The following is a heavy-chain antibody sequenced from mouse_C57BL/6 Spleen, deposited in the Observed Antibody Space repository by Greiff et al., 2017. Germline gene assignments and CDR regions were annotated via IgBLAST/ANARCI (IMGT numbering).Heavy chain of an antibody. CDR1: GYTFTSYW. CDR3: ARGEATVDY. CDR2: IDPSDSYT. D-gene: IGHD3-2*02. J-gene: IGHJ2*01. V-gene: IGHV1-69*01. Sequence: VQLQQPGAELVMPGASVKLSCKASGYTFTSYWMHWVKQRPGQGLEWIGEIDPSDSYTNYNQKFKGKSTLTVDKSSSTAYMQLSSLTSEDSAVYYCARGEATVDYWGQGTTLTVSS.